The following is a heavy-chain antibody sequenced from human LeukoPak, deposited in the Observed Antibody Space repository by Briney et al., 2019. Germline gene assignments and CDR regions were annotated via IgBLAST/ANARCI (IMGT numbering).Heavy chain of an antibody. D-gene: IGHD6-19*01. CDR2: ISGDGDKA. CDR3: AKDLALAGTGGGFDV. J-gene: IGHJ3*01. V-gene: IGHV3-23*01. Sequence: GGSLRLSCAASGFTFTTYAINWVRQAPGKGLEGVTGISGDGDKAFYADSVKGRFTISRDNSKNTVSLQMTSLRAEDTALYYCAKDLALAGTGGGFDVWGQGTGVAVSS. CDR1: GFTFTTYA.